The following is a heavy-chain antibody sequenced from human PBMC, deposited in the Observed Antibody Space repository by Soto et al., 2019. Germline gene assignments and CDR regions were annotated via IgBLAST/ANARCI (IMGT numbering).Heavy chain of an antibody. D-gene: IGHD3-16*01. CDR1: GFTFSSYG. Sequence: VQLVESGGGLVQPGGSLRLSCAASGFTFSSYGMHWVRQAPGKGLEWVAVIWYDGSNKYYADSVKGRFTISRDNSKNTLYLQINSLRAEDTAVYYCARVRVTGWGAYFDYWGQGTLVTVSS. J-gene: IGHJ4*02. CDR2: IWYDGSNK. V-gene: IGHV3-33*08. CDR3: ARVRVTGWGAYFDY.